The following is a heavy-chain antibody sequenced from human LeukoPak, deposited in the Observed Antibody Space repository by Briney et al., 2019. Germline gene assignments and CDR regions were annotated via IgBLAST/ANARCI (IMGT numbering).Heavy chain of an antibody. CDR3: ARGSGGWAQWLVQGDY. J-gene: IGHJ4*02. CDR1: GGSFSGYY. CDR2: TNHSGST. Sequence: SETLSLTCAVYGGSFSGYYWSWIRQPPGKGLEWIGETNHSGSTNYNPSLKSRVTISVDTSKNQFSLKLSSVTAADTAVYYCARGSGGWAQWLVQGDYWGQGTLVTVSS. V-gene: IGHV4-34*01. D-gene: IGHD6-19*01.